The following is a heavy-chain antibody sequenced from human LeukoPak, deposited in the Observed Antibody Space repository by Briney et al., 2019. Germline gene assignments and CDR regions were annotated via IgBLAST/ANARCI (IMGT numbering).Heavy chain of an antibody. D-gene: IGHD3-22*01. V-gene: IGHV3-66*01. J-gene: IGHJ5*02. CDR1: GFTVSSNY. CDR2: IYSGGST. Sequence: GGSLRLSCAASGFTVSSNYMSWVRQAPGKGLEWVSVIYSGGSTYYADSVKGRFTISRDNSKNTLYLQMNSLRAEDTAVYYCARGVYYDSSGYLGPNWFDPWGQGTLVTVS. CDR3: ARGVYYDSSGYLGPNWFDP.